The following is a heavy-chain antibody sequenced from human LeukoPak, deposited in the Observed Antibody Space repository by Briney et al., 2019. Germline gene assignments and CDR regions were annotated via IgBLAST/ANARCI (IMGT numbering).Heavy chain of an antibody. CDR1: GFTFSGSA. Sequence: GGSLRLSCAASGFTFSGSAMHWVRQASGKGLEWVGRIRSKANSYATAYAASVKGRFTISRDDSKNTAYLQMNSLRAEDTAVYYCARDPDGGNSADYWGQGTLVTVSS. J-gene: IGHJ4*02. CDR3: ARDPDGGNSADY. D-gene: IGHD4-23*01. CDR2: IRSKANSYAT. V-gene: IGHV3-73*01.